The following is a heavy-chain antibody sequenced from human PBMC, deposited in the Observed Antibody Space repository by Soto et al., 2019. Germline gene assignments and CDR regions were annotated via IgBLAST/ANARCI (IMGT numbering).Heavy chain of an antibody. Sequence: NPSETLSLTCTVSGGSISSGNYYWSWIRQPPGKGLEWIGFISYSGSTYYNTSLKSRVTISVDTSKNQFSLNLSFVTAADTAVYYCAINADVWGQGTTVTVSS. D-gene: IGHD2-8*01. CDR1: GGSISSGNYY. J-gene: IGHJ6*02. V-gene: IGHV4-30-4*01. CDR2: ISYSGST. CDR3: AINADV.